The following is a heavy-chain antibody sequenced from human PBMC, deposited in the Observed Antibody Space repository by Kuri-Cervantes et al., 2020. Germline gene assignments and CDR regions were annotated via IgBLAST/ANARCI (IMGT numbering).Heavy chain of an antibody. CDR1: GFSFDDFA. D-gene: IGHD1-26*01. CDR3: ARRSVGGVPYYFDY. V-gene: IGHV3-9*01. J-gene: IGHJ4*02. Sequence: SLKISCAASGFSFDDFAMHWVRQAPGKGLEWVSGISWNSGSIGYADSVKGRFTISRDNAKNTLYLQMNSLRAEDSALYYCARRSVGGVPYYFDYWGQGVLVTVSS. CDR2: ISWNSGSI.